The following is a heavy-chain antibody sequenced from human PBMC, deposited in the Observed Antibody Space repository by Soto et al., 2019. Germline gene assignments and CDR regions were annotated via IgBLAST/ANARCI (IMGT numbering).Heavy chain of an antibody. D-gene: IGHD3-3*01. Sequence: PGGSLRLSCTASGFTFSNYAMSWVRQAPGKGLEWVSAISGGSGSSYHVDSVKGRFTISRDNSRSTLYLQMNSLRVEDTALYYCAKIFKSFGVGPKSLVFDYWGQGTLVTVSS. CDR3: AKIFKSFGVGPKSLVFDY. CDR1: GFTFSNYA. J-gene: IGHJ4*02. CDR2: ISGGSGSS. V-gene: IGHV3-23*01.